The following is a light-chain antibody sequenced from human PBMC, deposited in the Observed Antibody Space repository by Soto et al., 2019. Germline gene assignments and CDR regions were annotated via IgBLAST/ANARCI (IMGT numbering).Light chain of an antibody. CDR3: QQYNIRAWT. Sequence: DIQMTQSPSTLSASVGDRVTITCRASQSISSWLAWYQQKPGKAPKLLIYDASSLESGVPSRFSGSGFGTEFTLTISSLQPDDFATYYCQQYNIRAWTFGQGTKVDIK. V-gene: IGKV1-5*01. J-gene: IGKJ1*01. CDR2: DAS. CDR1: QSISSW.